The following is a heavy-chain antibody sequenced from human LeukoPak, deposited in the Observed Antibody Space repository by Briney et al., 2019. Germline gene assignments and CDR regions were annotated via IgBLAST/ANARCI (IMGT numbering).Heavy chain of an antibody. CDR1: GGSISTSNYY. J-gene: IGHJ4*02. CDR2: IFYSGST. CDR3: ARDTYYYDSSGYYRLDY. Sequence: PSETLSLTCTVSGGSISTSNYYWGWIRQPPGKGLEWIGNIFYSGSTYYSPSLKSRVTMSVDTSKNQFSLKLSSVTAADTAVYYCARDTYYYDSSGYYRLDYWGQGTLVTVSS. D-gene: IGHD3-22*01. V-gene: IGHV4-39*07.